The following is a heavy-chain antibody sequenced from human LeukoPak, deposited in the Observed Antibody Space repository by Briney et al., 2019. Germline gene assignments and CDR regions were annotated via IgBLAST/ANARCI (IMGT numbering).Heavy chain of an antibody. CDR3: ARIPTYGSGSYPVDY. CDR1: GYTFTGYY. Sequence: ASVKVSCKASGYTFTGYYMHWLRQAPGQGLEWMGWINPNSGGTNYAEKFQGRVTMTSDTSISTAYMELTRLRSDDTAVYYCARIPTYGSGSYPVDYWGQGTLVTVSS. J-gene: IGHJ4*02. V-gene: IGHV1-2*02. CDR2: INPNSGGT. D-gene: IGHD3-10*01.